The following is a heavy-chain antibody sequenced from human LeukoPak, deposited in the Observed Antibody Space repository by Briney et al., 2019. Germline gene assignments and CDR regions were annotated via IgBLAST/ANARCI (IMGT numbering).Heavy chain of an antibody. CDR2: IRLDGSNK. CDR3: AKDFRPMVRGVIIY. CDR1: RFGFNSYG. D-gene: IGHD3-10*01. J-gene: IGHJ4*02. V-gene: IGHV3-30*02. Sequence: LSGGSLRLSCAASRFGFNSYGMYWVRQAPGKGLEWVAFIRLDGSNKYYADSVKGRFTISRDNAKNSLYLQMNSLRAEDTAVYYCAKDFRPMVRGVIIYWGQGTLVTVSS.